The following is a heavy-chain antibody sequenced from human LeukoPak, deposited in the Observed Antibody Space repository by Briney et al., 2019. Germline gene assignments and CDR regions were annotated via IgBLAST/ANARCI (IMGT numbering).Heavy chain of an antibody. D-gene: IGHD2-2*01. CDR2: INSDGSTT. J-gene: IGHJ4*02. CDR3: ARGGCSSNTTCYRILFAY. Sequence: GGSLRLSCAASEFTFSHYWMHWVRQAPRKGLVWVSHINSDGSTTTYADSVKGRFIISRDNGKKTLFLQMNSLTAEDPAVYYCARGGCSSNTTCYRILFAYWGQGTLVTVSS. V-gene: IGHV3-74*03. CDR1: EFTFSHYW.